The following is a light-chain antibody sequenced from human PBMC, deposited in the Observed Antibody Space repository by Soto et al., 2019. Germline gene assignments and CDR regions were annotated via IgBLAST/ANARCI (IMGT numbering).Light chain of an antibody. V-gene: IGLV2-11*01. CDR2: DVS. CDR3: CSYAGSFVV. Sequence: QSALTQPRSVSGSPGQSVTISCTGTSSDVGGYKYVSWYQQHPGKAPKLMIYDVSKRPSGVPDRFSGSKSGNTASLTISGLQAEDEADYYGCSYAGSFVVFGGGTELTVL. CDR1: SSDVGGYKY. J-gene: IGLJ2*01.